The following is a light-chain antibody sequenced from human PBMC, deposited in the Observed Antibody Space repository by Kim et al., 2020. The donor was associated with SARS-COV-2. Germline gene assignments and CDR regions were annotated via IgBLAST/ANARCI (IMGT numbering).Light chain of an antibody. CDR2: YDS. CDR3: QVWDSSSDRV. CDR1: NIGSKS. V-gene: IGLV3-21*04. J-gene: IGLJ3*02. Sequence: SYELTQPPSVSVAPGKTARITCGGNNIGSKSVHWYQQKPGQAPVLVIYYDSDRPSGIPERFSGSNSGNTATLTISRVEAGDEADYYCQVWDSSSDRVFGGGTQLPVL.